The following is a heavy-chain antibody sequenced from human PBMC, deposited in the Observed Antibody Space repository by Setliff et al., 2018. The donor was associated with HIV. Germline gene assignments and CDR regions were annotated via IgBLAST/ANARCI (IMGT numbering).Heavy chain of an antibody. J-gene: IGHJ4*02. Sequence: ASVKVSCKASGYTFSSYYMHWVRQAPGQGLEWMGIINPSGGSTAYPQKFQGRVTMTRDTSTSTVYMELSSLRSEDTAVYYCARTLRAAAMGYFDYWGQGTLVTVSS. D-gene: IGHD5-18*01. CDR1: GYTFSSYY. CDR3: ARTLRAAAMGYFDY. V-gene: IGHV1-46*01. CDR2: INPSGGST.